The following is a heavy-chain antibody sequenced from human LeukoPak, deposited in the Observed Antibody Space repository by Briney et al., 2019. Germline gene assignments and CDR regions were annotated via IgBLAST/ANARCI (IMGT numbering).Heavy chain of an antibody. V-gene: IGHV3-74*01. J-gene: IGHJ1*01. CDR2: VSGDGNRS. CDR3: ARTYCGGDCYGYFQH. D-gene: IGHD2-21*02. Sequence: GGSLRLSCAASGFTFSVYWIYWVRQAPGKGLVWVSRVSGDGNRSTYADSVKGRFTISRDNAKNTVYPQMNSLRAEDTAVYYCARTYCGGDCYGYFQHWGQGTLVTVSS. CDR1: GFTFSVYW.